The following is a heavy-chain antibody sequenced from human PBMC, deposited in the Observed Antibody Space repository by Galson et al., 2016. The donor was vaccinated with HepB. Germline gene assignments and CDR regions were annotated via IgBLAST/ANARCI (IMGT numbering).Heavy chain of an antibody. CDR3: AKEAADDFGGVVIGATQQDLYFYGMDV. Sequence: SLRLSCAASGFTFSNYGIHWVRQAPGKGLEWVALLSFDGTNRYYGDSVRGRFTISRDNSKNTLYLQMNSLRPEDTALYYCAKEAADDFGGVVIGATQQDLYFYGMDVWGQGTTVIVSS. CDR2: LSFDGTNR. V-gene: IGHV3-30*18. CDR1: GFTFSNYG. J-gene: IGHJ6*02. D-gene: IGHD2-21*01.